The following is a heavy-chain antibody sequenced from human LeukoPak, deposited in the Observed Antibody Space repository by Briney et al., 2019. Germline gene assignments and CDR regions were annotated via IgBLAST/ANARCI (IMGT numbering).Heavy chain of an antibody. D-gene: IGHD2-15*01. Sequence: GGSLRLSCAASGFTFSNYWMSWVRQAPGKGLEWVASIKEDGSDKFYVASVKGRFTISRDNAKNSLYLQMNSLRAEDTAVYYCARDLRLISIRLGGGGQGTLVTVSS. CDR2: IKEDGSDK. V-gene: IGHV3-7*01. CDR3: ARDLRLISIRLGG. J-gene: IGHJ4*02. CDR1: GFTFSNYW.